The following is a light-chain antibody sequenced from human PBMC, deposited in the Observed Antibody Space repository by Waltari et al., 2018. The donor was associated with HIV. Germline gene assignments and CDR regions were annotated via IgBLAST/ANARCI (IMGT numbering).Light chain of an antibody. CDR3: AAWDDSLSGWV. CDR2: RND. Sequence: QSVLTQPPSASGTPGQRATISCSGSSSNIGRNYVYWFQQLPGTAPKLLIYRNDQRPSGVPGRFSGSKSGTSASLAISGLRSENEADYYCAAWDDSLSGWVFGGGTKLTVL. V-gene: IGLV1-47*01. CDR1: SSNIGRNY. J-gene: IGLJ3*02.